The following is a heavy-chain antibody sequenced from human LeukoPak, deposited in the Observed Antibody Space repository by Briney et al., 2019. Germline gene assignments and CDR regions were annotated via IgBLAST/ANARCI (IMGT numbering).Heavy chain of an antibody. CDR3: ARLPVRGGNYFDY. Sequence: SETLSLTCIVSGGSISSSSHNWGWIRQPPGKGLEWIGTIYYSGSTYYNPSLKSRVTISVDTSKNQFSLKLSSVTAADTAVFYCARLPVRGGNYFDYWGQGTLVTVSS. CDR1: GGSISSSSHN. J-gene: IGHJ4*02. CDR2: IYYSGST. V-gene: IGHV4-39*01. D-gene: IGHD3-10*01.